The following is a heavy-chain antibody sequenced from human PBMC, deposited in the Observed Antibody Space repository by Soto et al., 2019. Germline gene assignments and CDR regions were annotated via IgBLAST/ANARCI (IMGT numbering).Heavy chain of an antibody. CDR1: GFTFSNAW. CDR3: TTEYGGNSFDY. D-gene: IGHD2-21*02. Sequence: GESLRLSCAASGFTFSNAWMNWVRQAPGKGLEWAGRIKSKTDGGTTDYAAPVKGRFTISRDDSKNTLYLQMNSLKTEDTAVYYCTTEYGGNSFDYWGQGTLVTVSS. V-gene: IGHV3-15*07. CDR2: IKSKTDGGTT. J-gene: IGHJ4*02.